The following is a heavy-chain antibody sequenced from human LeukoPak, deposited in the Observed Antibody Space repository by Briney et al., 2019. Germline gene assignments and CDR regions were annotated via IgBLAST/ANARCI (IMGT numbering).Heavy chain of an antibody. CDR1: GYTLTELS. V-gene: IGHV1-24*01. CDR2: FDLEDGET. CDR3: ATGGSGWYNFDY. D-gene: IGHD6-19*01. J-gene: IGHJ4*02. Sequence: GASVKVSCKVFGYTLTELSMHWVRQAPGKGLEWMGGFDLEDGETVYAQKFQGRVTMTEDTSTDTAYMELSSLRSEDTAVYYCATGGSGWYNFDYWGQGTLVAVSS.